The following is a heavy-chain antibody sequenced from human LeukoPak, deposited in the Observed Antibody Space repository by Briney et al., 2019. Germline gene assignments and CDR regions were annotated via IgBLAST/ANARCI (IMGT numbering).Heavy chain of an antibody. D-gene: IGHD6-19*01. J-gene: IGHJ5*02. CDR3: ARDIAVTGENWFDP. V-gene: IGHV4-34*01. Sequence: SETLSLTCAVYGGSFSGYYWSWIRQPPGKGLEWIGEINHSGSTNYNPSLKSRVTISVDTSKNQFSLKLSSVTAADTAVYYCARDIAVTGENWFDPWGQGTLVTVSS. CDR2: INHSGST. CDR1: GGSFSGYY.